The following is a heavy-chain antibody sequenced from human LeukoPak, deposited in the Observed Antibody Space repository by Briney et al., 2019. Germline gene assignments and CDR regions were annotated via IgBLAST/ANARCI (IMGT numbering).Heavy chain of an antibody. V-gene: IGHV3-30*02. CDR3: AKVPPVVVVAATPRGY. Sequence: GGSLRLSCAASGFTFSSYGMHWVRQAPGKGLEWVAFIRYDGSNRYYADSVKGRFTISRDNSKNTLYLQMNSLRAEDTAVYYCAKVPPVVVVAATPRGYWGQGTLVTVSS. D-gene: IGHD2-15*01. CDR1: GFTFSSYG. CDR2: IRYDGSNR. J-gene: IGHJ4*02.